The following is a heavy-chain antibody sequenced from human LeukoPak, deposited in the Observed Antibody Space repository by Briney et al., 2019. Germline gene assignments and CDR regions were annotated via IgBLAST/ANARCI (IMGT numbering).Heavy chain of an antibody. CDR3: ARRHGSGVYLDV. CDR1: GGSMSSYC. J-gene: IGHJ6*03. D-gene: IGHD2-2*03. Sequence: PSETLSLTCTVAGGSMSSYCWSWIRQAPGKGLEWIGCVYDSGSTNYNPSLKSRVTISVDTSKNQFSLKMTSVTAAGTAVYYCARRHGSGVYLDVWGKGTTVTVSS. V-gene: IGHV4-59*08. CDR2: VYDSGST.